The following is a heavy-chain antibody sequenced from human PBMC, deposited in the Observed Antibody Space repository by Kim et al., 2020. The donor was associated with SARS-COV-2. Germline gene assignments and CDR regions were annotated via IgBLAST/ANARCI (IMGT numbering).Heavy chain of an antibody. CDR3: ARASGGGDDHHPLDY. CDR2: IYISGST. CDR1: GGSISSGDYY. V-gene: IGHV4-30-4*01. Sequence: SETLSLTCTVSGGSISSGDYYWSWIRQPPGKGLEWIGFIYISGSTYYNPSLQSRVIISMDTSKNHFSLMLSSVTAADTAVYYCARASGGGDDHHPLDYWG. J-gene: IGHJ4*01. D-gene: IGHD3-16*01.